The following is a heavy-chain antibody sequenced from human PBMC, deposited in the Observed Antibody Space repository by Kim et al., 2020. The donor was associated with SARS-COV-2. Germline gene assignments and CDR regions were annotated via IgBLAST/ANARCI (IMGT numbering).Heavy chain of an antibody. CDR1: GYSFTSYW. CDR3: ARVGGYYDSSGYYYP. D-gene: IGHD3-22*01. CDR2: IYPGDSDT. Sequence: GASLKISCKGSGYSFTSYWIGWVRQMPGKGLEWMGIIYPGDSDTRYSPSFQGQVTISADKSISTAYLQWSSLKASDTAMYYCARVGGYYDSSGYYYPWGQGTLVTVSS. J-gene: IGHJ5*02. V-gene: IGHV5-51*01.